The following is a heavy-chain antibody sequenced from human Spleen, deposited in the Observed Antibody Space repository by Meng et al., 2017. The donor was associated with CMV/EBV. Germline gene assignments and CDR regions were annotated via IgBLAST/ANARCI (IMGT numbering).Heavy chain of an antibody. Sequence: SETLSLTCAVYGGSFSGYYWSWIRQPPGKGLEWIGEINHSGSTNYNPSLKSRVTISVDTSKNQFSLKLSSVTAADTAVYYCARDRVTIFGANGMDVWGQGTTVTVSS. J-gene: IGHJ6*02. D-gene: IGHD3-3*01. CDR2: INHSGST. V-gene: IGHV4-34*01. CDR1: GGSFSGYY. CDR3: ARDRVTIFGANGMDV.